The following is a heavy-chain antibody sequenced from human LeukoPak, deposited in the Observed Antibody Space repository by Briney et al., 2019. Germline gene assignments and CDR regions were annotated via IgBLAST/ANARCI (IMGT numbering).Heavy chain of an antibody. V-gene: IGHV4-39*01. J-gene: IGHJ4*02. D-gene: IGHD3-22*01. CDR2: INFSGRT. CDR1: GGSIRSGTSY. Sequence: SETLSLTCTVSGGSIRSGTSYWGWIRQPPGKGLEFIGSINFSGRTFYNSSLKSRVTISVDTSKNQFSLEVKSVTASDTAVYYSARVTGYIVEDYFDYWGQGTLVTVSS. CDR3: ARVTGYIVEDYFDY.